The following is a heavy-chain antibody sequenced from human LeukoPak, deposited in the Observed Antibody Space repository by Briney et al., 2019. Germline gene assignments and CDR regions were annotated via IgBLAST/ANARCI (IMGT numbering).Heavy chain of an antibody. CDR1: GYTVTDYD. V-gene: IGHV1-2*07. Sequence: ASVKLSCEASGYTVTDYDIHGWRQSAGQRLEWRGGIHPSSVDTIYAHKIQGRVAITRDTSIITGKMDIRRVGSADTAVYYCELLAILTALATAYWGQGTTVTVSS. J-gene: IGHJ4*02. CDR3: ELLAILTALATAY. CDR2: IHPSSVDT. D-gene: IGHD3-3*02.